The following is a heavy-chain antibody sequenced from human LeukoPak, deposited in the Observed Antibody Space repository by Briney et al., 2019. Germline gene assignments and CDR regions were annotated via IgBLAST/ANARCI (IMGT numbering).Heavy chain of an antibody. J-gene: IGHJ4*02. D-gene: IGHD5-12*01. CDR2: ISWDGGMT. CDR1: GFTFHHYS. CDR3: AKDSNTGGYSFGS. V-gene: IGHV3-43*01. Sequence: GGSLRLSCAASGFTFHHYSMHWVRQPPGKGLEWVSLISWDGGMTYYADSVRGRFTISRDNSKNSLSLEMNSLRTEDTALYYCAKDSNTGGYSFGSWGQGTLVTVTS.